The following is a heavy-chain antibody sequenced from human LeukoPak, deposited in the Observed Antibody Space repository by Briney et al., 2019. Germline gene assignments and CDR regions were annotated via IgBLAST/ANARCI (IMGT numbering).Heavy chain of an antibody. J-gene: IGHJ4*02. Sequence: PSETLSLTCTVSGGSISSSSYYWGWIRQPPGKGLEWIGSIYYSGSTYYNPSLKSRVTISVDTSKNQFSLKLTSVTAADTAVYFCARVILSAWNCIDRWGQGTLVTVSA. D-gene: IGHD1-7*01. CDR1: GGSISSSSYY. CDR2: IYYSGST. V-gene: IGHV4-39*07. CDR3: ARVILSAWNCIDR.